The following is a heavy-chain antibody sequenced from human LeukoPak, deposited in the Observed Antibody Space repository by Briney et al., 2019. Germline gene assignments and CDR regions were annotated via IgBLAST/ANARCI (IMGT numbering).Heavy chain of an antibody. CDR3: ARVLMITFGGVIAPELDY. D-gene: IGHD3-16*02. V-gene: IGHV1-2*02. Sequence: ASVKVSCEASGYTFTGYYMHWVRQAPGQGLEWMGWINPNSGGTNYAQKFQGRVTMTRDTSISTAYMELSRLRSDDTAVYYCARVLMITFGGVIAPELDYWGQGTLVTVSS. CDR2: INPNSGGT. CDR1: GYTFTGYY. J-gene: IGHJ4*02.